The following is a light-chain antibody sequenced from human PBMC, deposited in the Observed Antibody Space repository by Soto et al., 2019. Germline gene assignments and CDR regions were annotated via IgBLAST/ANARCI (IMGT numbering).Light chain of an antibody. V-gene: IGKV1-5*03. CDR1: QSINIW. J-gene: IGKJ4*01. Sequence: DIQMTQVPSTLSASVGDRVTITCRASQSINIWLAWFHQKPGKAPNILTYRASTLKRGVPTRFRCSESGTEFTLTISSLQPDHFTTYYWQHYDSNPLTFGGGTKVDLK. CDR2: RAS. CDR3: QHYDSNPLT.